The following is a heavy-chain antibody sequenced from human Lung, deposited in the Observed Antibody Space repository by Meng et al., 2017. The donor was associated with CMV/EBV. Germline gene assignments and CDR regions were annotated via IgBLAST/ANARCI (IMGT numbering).Heavy chain of an antibody. CDR2: IITLVGSA. CDR3: ATYSSSDTGFDN. Sequence: KAPGDTFTTYVNNWVRQAPGQGLEWVGMIITLVGSANYAQKFQGRVTITTDESTTTAYMELNSLRSEDTAVFFCATYSSSDTGFDNWGQGTLVTVSS. CDR1: GDTFTTYV. V-gene: IGHV1-69*05. D-gene: IGHD6-6*01. J-gene: IGHJ4*02.